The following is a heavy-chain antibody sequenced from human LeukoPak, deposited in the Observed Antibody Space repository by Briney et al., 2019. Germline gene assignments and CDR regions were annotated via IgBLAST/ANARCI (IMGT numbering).Heavy chain of an antibody. Sequence: PGGSLRLSCAASGFTFSSYDMHWVRQTTGKGLEWVSAIGVAANTFYSGFVKGRFTISRENAKNSLYLLMSSLRAEDTAVYYCARQKTPHGNFDYWGQGTLVTVSS. CDR1: GFTFSSYD. V-gene: IGHV3-13*01. D-gene: IGHD1-26*01. CDR2: IGVAANT. CDR3: ARQKTPHGNFDY. J-gene: IGHJ4*02.